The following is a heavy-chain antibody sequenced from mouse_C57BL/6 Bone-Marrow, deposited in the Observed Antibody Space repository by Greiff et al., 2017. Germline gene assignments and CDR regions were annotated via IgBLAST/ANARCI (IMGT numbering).Heavy chain of an antibody. CDR3: VYWALAMDY. Sequence: QVQLQQSGPELVKPGASVKISCKASGYAFSSSWMNWVKQRPGKGLEWIGRIYPGDGDTNYNGKFKGKATLTADKSSSTAYMQLSSLTSGDSAVYYCVYWALAMDYWGQGTSVTVSS. J-gene: IGHJ4*01. CDR2: IYPGDGDT. V-gene: IGHV1-82*01. D-gene: IGHD2-1*01. CDR1: GYAFSSSW.